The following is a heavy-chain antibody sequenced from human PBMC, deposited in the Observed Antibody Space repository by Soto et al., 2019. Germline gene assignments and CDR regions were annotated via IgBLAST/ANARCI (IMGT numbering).Heavy chain of an antibody. D-gene: IGHD4-4*01. V-gene: IGHV4-31*03. CDR3: ARGGYSNYVGSDY. J-gene: IGHJ4*02. CDR2: IYYSGRT. CDR1: GGSISSGGYY. Sequence: SETLSLTCTVSGGSISSGGYYWSWIRQHPGKGLEWIGYIYYSGRTYYNPSLKSRVTISVDTSKNQFSLKLSSVTAADTAVYYCARGGYSNYVGSDYWGQGTLVTVSS.